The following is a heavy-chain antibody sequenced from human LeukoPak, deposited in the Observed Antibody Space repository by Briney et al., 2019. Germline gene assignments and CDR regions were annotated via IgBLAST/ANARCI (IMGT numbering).Heavy chain of an antibody. CDR1: GYTFTSYD. Sequence: GASVKVSCKASGYTFTSYDINWVRQAPGQGLEWMGRINPICGKTDNAQKFQGIVTMTRNNSTSTAYMELSSLRSEDTAVYYCARADVPDYYYYMDVWGKGTTVTVSS. CDR3: ARADVPDYYYYMDV. V-gene: IGHV1-8*01. J-gene: IGHJ6*03. CDR2: INPICGKT.